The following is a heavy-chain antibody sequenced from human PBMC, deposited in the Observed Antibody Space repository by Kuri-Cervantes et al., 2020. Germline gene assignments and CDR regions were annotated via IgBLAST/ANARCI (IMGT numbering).Heavy chain of an antibody. CDR3: ARDGEYSRRWGDYYIDF. Sequence: GESLKISCAASGFTFSDYYMSLIRQAPGKGLEWVSYISSSSSTIYYADSVKGRFSISRENAKNSLYLQMNSLRAEDTAVYYCARDGEYSRRWGDYYIDFWGQGTMVTVSS. D-gene: IGHD6-6*01. CDR1: GFTFSDYY. J-gene: IGHJ6*03. CDR2: ISSSSSTI. V-gene: IGHV3-11*04.